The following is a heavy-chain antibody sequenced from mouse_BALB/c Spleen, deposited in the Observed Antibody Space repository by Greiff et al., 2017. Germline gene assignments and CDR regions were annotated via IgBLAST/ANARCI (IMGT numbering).Heavy chain of an antibody. J-gene: IGHJ4*01. V-gene: IGHV14-3*02. CDR1: GFNIKDTY. D-gene: IGHD2-14*01. CDR3: ARDYRYDVNAMDY. CDR2: IDPANGNT. Sequence: EVKLEESGAELVKPGASVKLSCTASGFNIKDTYMHWVKQRPEQGLEWIGRIDPANGNTKYDPKFQGKATITADTSSNTAYLQLSSLTSEDTAVYYCARDYRYDVNAMDYWGQGTSVTVSS.